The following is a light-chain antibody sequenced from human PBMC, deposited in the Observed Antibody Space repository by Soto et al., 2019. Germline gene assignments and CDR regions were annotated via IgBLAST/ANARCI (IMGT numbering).Light chain of an antibody. Sequence: EIVLTQSPDTLSLSPGERATLSCRASQSVSSSYLAWYQQKPGQAPRLLIHGATTRATGIPARFSGSGSGTEFTLTISSLQSEDFAVYYCQQYGSSPITFGQGTRLE. CDR1: QSVSSSY. J-gene: IGKJ5*01. CDR3: QQYGSSPIT. CDR2: GAT. V-gene: IGKV3-20*01.